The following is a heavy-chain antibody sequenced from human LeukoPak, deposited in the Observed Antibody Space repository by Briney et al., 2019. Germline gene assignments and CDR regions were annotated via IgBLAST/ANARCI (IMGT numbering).Heavy chain of an antibody. Sequence: GASLKISCKGSGSRFTSYWIGWVRQMPGKGLEWMVIIYPGDSDTRYSPSFQGQVTISADKSISTAYLQWSSLKAPDTAMYYCARHVYSSSWYFDYWGQGTLVTVSS. D-gene: IGHD6-13*01. CDR1: GSRFTSYW. CDR3: ARHVYSSSWYFDY. J-gene: IGHJ4*02. V-gene: IGHV5-51*01. CDR2: IYPGDSDT.